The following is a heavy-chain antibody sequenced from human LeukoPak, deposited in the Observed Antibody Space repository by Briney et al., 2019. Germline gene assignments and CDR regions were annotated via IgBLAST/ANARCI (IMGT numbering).Heavy chain of an antibody. CDR1: GGSISSGSYY. CDR3: ASGIDY. J-gene: IGHJ4*02. Sequence: SGTLSLTCTVSGGSISSGSYYWSWIRQPAGKGLEWIGRIYTSGSTNYNPSLKSRVTISVDTSKNQFSLKLSSVTAADTAVYYCASGIDYWGQGTLVTVSS. CDR2: IYTSGST. D-gene: IGHD1-26*01. V-gene: IGHV4-61*02.